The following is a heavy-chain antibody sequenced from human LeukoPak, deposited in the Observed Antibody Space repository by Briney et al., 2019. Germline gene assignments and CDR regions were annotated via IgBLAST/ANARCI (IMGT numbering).Heavy chain of an antibody. D-gene: IGHD2/OR15-2a*01. V-gene: IGHV3-48*01. CDR2: ISSGSSTI. J-gene: IGHJ1*01. CDR3: ARDQSCTSTSCYDPEFFQH. CDR1: GFIFSDYS. Sequence: GGSLRLSCAASGFIFSDYSMNWVRQAPGMGLEWVSYISSGSSTIFYADSVKGRFTISRDNAKNSLYLQMNSLRAEDTAVYYCARDQSCTSTSCYDPEFFQHWGQGTLVTVSS.